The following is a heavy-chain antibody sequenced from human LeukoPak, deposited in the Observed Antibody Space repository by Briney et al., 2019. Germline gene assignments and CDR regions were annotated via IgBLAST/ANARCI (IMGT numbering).Heavy chain of an antibody. CDR3: ARTVGDADIVVVPAAPHYYYYYMDV. J-gene: IGHJ6*03. Sequence: ASVKVSCKASGYTFTSYDINWVRQATGQGLEWMGWMNPNSGNTGYAQKFQGRVTITRNTSISTAYMELSSLRSEDTAVYYCARTVGDADIVVVPAAPHYYYYYMDVWGKGTTVTVSS. V-gene: IGHV1-8*03. D-gene: IGHD2-2*01. CDR2: MNPNSGNT. CDR1: GYTFTSYD.